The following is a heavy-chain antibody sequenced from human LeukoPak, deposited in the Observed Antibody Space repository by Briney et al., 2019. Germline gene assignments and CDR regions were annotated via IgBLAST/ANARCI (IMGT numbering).Heavy chain of an antibody. CDR1: GFTFSSYG. D-gene: IGHD1-1*01. J-gene: IGHJ4*02. CDR3: AKDRYNSYYVDY. V-gene: IGHV3-30*02. Sequence: PGGSLRLSCAASGFTFSSYGMHWVRQAPGKGLEWVAFIRLDGSNKYYADSVKGRFTISRDNSKNTLYLQMNSLRAEDTAVYYCAKDRYNSYYVDYWGQGTLVTVSS. CDR2: IRLDGSNK.